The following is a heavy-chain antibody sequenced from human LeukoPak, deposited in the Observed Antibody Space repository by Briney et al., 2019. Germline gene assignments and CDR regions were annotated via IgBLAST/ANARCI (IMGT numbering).Heavy chain of an antibody. CDR2: IIPIFGTA. CDR1: GGTFSSYA. CDR3: ARGSGDIVVVPAALSRITDWYFDL. V-gene: IGHV1-69*06. Sequence: GASVKVSCEASGGTFSSYAISWVRQAPGQGLEWMGGIIPIFGTANYAQKFQGRVTITADKSTSTAYMELSSLRSEDTAVYYCARGSGDIVVVPAALSRITDWYFDLWGRGTLVTVSS. D-gene: IGHD2-2*01. J-gene: IGHJ2*01.